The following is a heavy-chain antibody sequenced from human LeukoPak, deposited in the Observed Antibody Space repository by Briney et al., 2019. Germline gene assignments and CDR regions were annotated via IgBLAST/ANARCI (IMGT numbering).Heavy chain of an antibody. J-gene: IGHJ5*02. CDR1: GYTFTSYD. CDR2: INPNSGGT. D-gene: IGHD3-3*01. V-gene: IGHV1-2*06. Sequence: ASVKVSCKASGYTFTSYDINWVRQATGQGLEWMGRINPNSGGTNYAQKFQGRVTMTRDTSISTAYMELSRLRSDDTAVYYCAREGTYYDFWSGSYWFDPWGQGTLVTVSS. CDR3: AREGTYYDFWSGSYWFDP.